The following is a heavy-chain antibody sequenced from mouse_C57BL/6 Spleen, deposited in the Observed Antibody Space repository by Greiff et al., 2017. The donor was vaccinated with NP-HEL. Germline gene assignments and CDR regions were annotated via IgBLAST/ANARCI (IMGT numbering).Heavy chain of an antibody. CDR1: GFSLTSYG. D-gene: IGHD1-1*01. J-gene: IGHJ4*01. V-gene: IGHV2-5*01. CDR3: AAQYYGSSYDYAMDY. Sequence: VKLMESGPGLVQPSQSLSITCTVSGFSLTSYGVHWVRQSPGKGLEWLGVIWRGGSTDYNAAFMSRLSITKDNSKSQVFFKMNSLQADDTAIYYCAAQYYGSSYDYAMDYWGQGTSVTVSS. CDR2: IWRGGST.